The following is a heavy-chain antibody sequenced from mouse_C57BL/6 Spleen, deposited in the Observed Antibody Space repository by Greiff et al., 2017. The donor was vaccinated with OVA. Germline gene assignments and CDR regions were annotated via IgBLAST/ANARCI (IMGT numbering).Heavy chain of an antibody. V-gene: IGHV1-7*01. CDR3: ARPARLDVSYWYGDV. CDR2: FIPSSGYT. CDR1: GYTFTSYW. D-gene: IGHD2-2*01. Sequence: QVQLKESGAELAKPGASVKLSCKASGYTFTSYWMHWVKQRPGQGLEWIGYFIPSSGYTKSNQKFKDKATLTADKSSSTAYMQLSSLTDEDSAVYYGARPARLDVSYWYGDVWGTGTTVTVSS. J-gene: IGHJ1*03.